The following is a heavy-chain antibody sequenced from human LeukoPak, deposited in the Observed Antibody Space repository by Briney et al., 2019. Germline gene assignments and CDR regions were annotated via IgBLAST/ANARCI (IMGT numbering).Heavy chain of an antibody. CDR1: GYTFTCYY. Sequence: ASVKVSCKASGYTFTCYYMHWVRQAPGQGLELMGWINPNSGGTNYAQKFQGRVTMTRYTSISTAYMELSRLRSDDTAVYYCARGESKRWLQLPPFDYWGQGTLVTVSS. J-gene: IGHJ4*02. CDR2: INPNSGGT. D-gene: IGHD5-24*01. CDR3: ARGESKRWLQLPPFDY. V-gene: IGHV1-2*02.